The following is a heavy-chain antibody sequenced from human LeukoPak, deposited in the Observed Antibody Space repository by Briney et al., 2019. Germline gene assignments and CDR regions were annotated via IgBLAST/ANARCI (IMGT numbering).Heavy chain of an antibody. J-gene: IGHJ6*02. Sequence: ASETLSLTCTVSGGSISSYYWSWIRQPPGKGLEWIGYIYYSGSTYYNPSLKSRVTISVDTSKNQFSLKLSSVTAADTAVYYCASWEFGESLGMDVWGQGTTVTVSS. CDR1: GGSISSYY. CDR2: IYYSGST. CDR3: ASWEFGESLGMDV. D-gene: IGHD3-10*01. V-gene: IGHV4-59*06.